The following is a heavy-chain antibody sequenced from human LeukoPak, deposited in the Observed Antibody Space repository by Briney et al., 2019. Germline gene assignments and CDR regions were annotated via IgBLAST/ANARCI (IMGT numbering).Heavy chain of an antibody. CDR1: GGSISSYY. CDR2: IYYSGST. D-gene: IGHD6-19*01. CDR3: ARDRQIAVAGTDFDY. V-gene: IGHV4-59*12. Sequence: SETLSLTCTVSGGSISSYYWSWIRQPPGKGLQWIGYIYYSGSTNYNPSLKSRVTISVDTSRNQFSLQLNSVTPEDTAVYYCARDRQIAVAGTDFDYWGQGTLVTVSS. J-gene: IGHJ4*02.